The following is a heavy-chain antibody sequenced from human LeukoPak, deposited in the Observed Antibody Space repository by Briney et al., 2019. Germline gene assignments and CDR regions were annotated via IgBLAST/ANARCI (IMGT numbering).Heavy chain of an antibody. CDR3: ASGIVGATTFDY. Sequence: GGSLRLSCAASGFTFSSYSMNWVRQAPGKGLEWVSYISSSSTTMYADSVKGRFTISRDNAKNSLYLQMNSLRAEDTAVYYCASGIVGATTFDYWGQGTLVTVSS. J-gene: IGHJ4*02. CDR2: ISSSSTT. CDR1: GFTFSSYS. D-gene: IGHD1-26*01. V-gene: IGHV3-48*01.